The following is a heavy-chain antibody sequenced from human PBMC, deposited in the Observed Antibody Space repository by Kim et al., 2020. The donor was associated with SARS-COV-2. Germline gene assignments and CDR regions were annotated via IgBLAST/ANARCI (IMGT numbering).Heavy chain of an antibody. CDR3: AKTFSSGWDPPLYSFDY. Sequence: GGSLRLSCAASGFTFDDYAMHWVRQAPGKGLEWVSGISWNSGSIGYADSVKGRFTISRDNAKNSLYLQMNSLRAEDTALYYCAKTFSSGWDPPLYSFDYWGQGTLVTVSS. CDR2: ISWNSGSI. CDR1: GFTFDDYA. V-gene: IGHV3-9*01. J-gene: IGHJ4*02. D-gene: IGHD6-19*01.